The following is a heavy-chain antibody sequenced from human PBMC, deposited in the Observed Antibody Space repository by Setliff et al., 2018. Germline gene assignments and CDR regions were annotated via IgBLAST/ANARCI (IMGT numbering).Heavy chain of an antibody. CDR1: GYTFTSYD. Sequence: VASVKVSCKASGYTFTSYDINWVRQATGQGLEWMGWMNPNSGNTGYAQKFQGRVTMTTDTSTSTAYMELRSLRSDDTAVYYCARGVAVAGTSWDYWGQGTLVTVSS. CDR2: MNPNSGNT. J-gene: IGHJ4*02. D-gene: IGHD6-19*01. CDR3: ARGVAVAGTSWDY. V-gene: IGHV1-8*01.